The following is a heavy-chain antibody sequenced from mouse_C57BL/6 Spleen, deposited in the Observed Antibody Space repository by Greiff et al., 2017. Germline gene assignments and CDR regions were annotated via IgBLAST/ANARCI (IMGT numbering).Heavy chain of an antibody. CDR1: GYTFTDYE. V-gene: IGHV1-15*01. Sequence: VQLQQSGAELVRPGASVTLSCKASGYTFTDYEMHWVKQTPVHGLEWIGAIDPETGGTAYNQKFKGKAILTADKSSSTAYMELRSLTSEDSAVYYCTKAGSVDYWGQGTSVTVSS. CDR2: IDPETGGT. J-gene: IGHJ4*01. CDR3: TKAGSVDY. D-gene: IGHD3-2*02.